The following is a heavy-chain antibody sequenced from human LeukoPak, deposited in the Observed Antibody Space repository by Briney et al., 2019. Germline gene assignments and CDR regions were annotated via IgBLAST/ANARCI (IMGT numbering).Heavy chain of an antibody. D-gene: IGHD3-9*01. CDR3: ATWTNWLFPVDY. Sequence: ASVKVSCKASGYTFTSYDINWVRQATGQGLEWMGWMNPNSGNTGYAQKFQGRVTMTRNTSISTAYMELSSLRSEDTAVYYCATWTNWLFPVDYWGQGTLVTVSS. CDR1: GYTFTSYD. J-gene: IGHJ4*02. CDR2: MNPNSGNT. V-gene: IGHV1-8*01.